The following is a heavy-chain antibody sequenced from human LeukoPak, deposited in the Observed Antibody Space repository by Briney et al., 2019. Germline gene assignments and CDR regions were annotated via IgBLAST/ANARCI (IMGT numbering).Heavy chain of an antibody. CDR2: IKEDGSDK. Sequence: GGSLRLSCATSGFTFSSYYMNWVRQAPGKGLEWVANIKEDGSDKNYLDSVKGRFTISRDNAKNSLYLQMNSLRAEDAAVYYCVTIYKDYWGQGTLVNVSS. D-gene: IGHD3-9*01. V-gene: IGHV3-7*02. J-gene: IGHJ4*02. CDR3: VTIYKDY. CDR1: GFTFSSYY.